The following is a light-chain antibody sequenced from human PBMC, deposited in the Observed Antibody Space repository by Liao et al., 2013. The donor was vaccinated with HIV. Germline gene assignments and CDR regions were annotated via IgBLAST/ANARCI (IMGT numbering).Light chain of an antibody. CDR2: YDT. CDR3: QVWDHSSDQGV. Sequence: SYVLTQPPSVSVAPGKTARITCGGNNIGSKSVHWYQQKPGQAPVPVIYYDTVRPSGIPERFSGSSSGNTATLTISGVETGDEADYFCQVWDHSSDQGVFGGGTKLTVL. J-gene: IGLJ3*02. CDR1: NIGSKS. V-gene: IGLV3-21*04.